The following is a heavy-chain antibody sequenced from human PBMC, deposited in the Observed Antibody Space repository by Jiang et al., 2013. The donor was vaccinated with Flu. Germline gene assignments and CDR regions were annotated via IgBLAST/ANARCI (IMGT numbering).Heavy chain of an antibody. Sequence: GIIPILGIANYAQKFQGRVTITADKSTSTAYMELSSLRSEDTAVYYCARGGIAVAKGGFDYWGQGTLVTVSS. J-gene: IGHJ4*02. V-gene: IGHV1-69*10. CDR2: IIPILGIA. D-gene: IGHD6-19*01. CDR3: ARGGIAVAKGGFDY.